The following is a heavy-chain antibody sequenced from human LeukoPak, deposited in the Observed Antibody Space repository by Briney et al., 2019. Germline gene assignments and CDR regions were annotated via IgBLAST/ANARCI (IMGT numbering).Heavy chain of an antibody. V-gene: IGHV3-7*01. Sequence: GGSLRLSCAASGFTFSSYWMSWVRQAPGKGLEWVANIKQDGSEKYYVDSVKGRFTISRDNAKNSLYLQMNSLGAEDTAVYYCVRGNWGSYYDTSGPTDYWGQGTLVTVSS. CDR3: VRGNWGSYYDTSGPTDY. J-gene: IGHJ4*02. D-gene: IGHD3-22*01. CDR1: GFTFSSYW. CDR2: IKQDGSEK.